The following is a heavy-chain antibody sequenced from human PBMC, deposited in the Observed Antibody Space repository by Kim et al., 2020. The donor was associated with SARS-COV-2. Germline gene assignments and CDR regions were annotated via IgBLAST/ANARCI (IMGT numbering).Heavy chain of an antibody. J-gene: IGHJ6*02. V-gene: IGHV4-39*01. Sequence: SETLSLTCTVSGGSISSSSYYWGWIRQPPGKGLEWIGSIYYSGSTYYNPSLKSRVTISVDTSKNQFSLKLSSVTAADTAVYYCARHVWFGDKSRLYYYYGMDVWGQGTTVTVSS. D-gene: IGHD3-10*01. CDR3: ARHVWFGDKSRLYYYYGMDV. CDR2: IYYSGST. CDR1: GGSISSSSYY.